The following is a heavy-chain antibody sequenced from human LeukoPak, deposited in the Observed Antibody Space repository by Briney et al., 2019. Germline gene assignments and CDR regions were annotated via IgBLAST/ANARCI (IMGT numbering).Heavy chain of an antibody. CDR3: AGALISSTRWNAFDI. J-gene: IGHJ3*02. CDR2: ISYDGSNK. Sequence: PGGSLRLSCAASGFTFSSYAMHWVRQAPGKGLEWVAVISYDGSNKYYADSVKGRFTISRDNSKNTLYLQMNSLRAEDTAVYYCAGALISSTRWNAFDIWGQGTMVTVSS. CDR1: GFTFSSYA. D-gene: IGHD2-8*01. V-gene: IGHV3-30-3*01.